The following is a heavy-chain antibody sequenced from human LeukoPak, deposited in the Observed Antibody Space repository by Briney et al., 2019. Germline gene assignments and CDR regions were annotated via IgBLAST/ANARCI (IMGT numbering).Heavy chain of an antibody. CDR3: ARAAAVSAFAT. Sequence: GASVKVSCKASVGTFSSYAISWVRQAPGQGLEWMGRIIPIFGTANYAQKFQGRVTITTDESTSTAYMELSSLRSEDTAVYYCARAAAVSAFATWGQGTLVTVSS. J-gene: IGHJ5*02. CDR2: IIPIFGTA. D-gene: IGHD6-13*01. V-gene: IGHV1-69*05. CDR1: VGTFSSYA.